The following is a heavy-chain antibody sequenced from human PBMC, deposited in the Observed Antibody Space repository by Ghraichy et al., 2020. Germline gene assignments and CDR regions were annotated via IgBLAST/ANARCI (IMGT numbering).Heavy chain of an antibody. CDR2: ISYDGSNK. CDR1: GFTFSSYG. J-gene: IGHJ4*02. Sequence: GESLNISCAASGFTFSSYGMHWVRQAPGKGLEWVAVISYDGSNKYYADSVKGRFTISRDNSKNTLYLQMNSLRAEDTAVYYCAKESIAAAGPLDYWGQGTLVTVSS. V-gene: IGHV3-30*18. CDR3: AKESIAAAGPLDY. D-gene: IGHD6-13*01.